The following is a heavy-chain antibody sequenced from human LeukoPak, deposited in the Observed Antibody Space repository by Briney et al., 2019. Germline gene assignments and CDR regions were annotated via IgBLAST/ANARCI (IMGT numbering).Heavy chain of an antibody. CDR1: GGSISSYF. Sequence: PSETLSLACNVSGGSISSYFWTWIRQPAGKGLEWIGRIHASGTTNYNSSLKSRVSMSVDTSKNQFSLKLTSVTAADTAVYFCARDGADVYGRAFDYWGQGTLVSVSS. CDR2: IHASGTT. D-gene: IGHD3-10*01. CDR3: ARDGADVYGRAFDY. J-gene: IGHJ4*02. V-gene: IGHV4-4*07.